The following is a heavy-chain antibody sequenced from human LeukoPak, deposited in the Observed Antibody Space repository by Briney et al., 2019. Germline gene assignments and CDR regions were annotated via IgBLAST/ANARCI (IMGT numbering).Heavy chain of an antibody. CDR3: AREEYSSSNLPDY. Sequence: GGSLRLSCAASGFTFSSYGMHWVRQAPGKGLEWGAVISYEGSNKYYADSVEGRFTISRDNSKTTLYLQMNSLRAEDTVVYYCAREEYSSSNLPDYWGQGTLVTVSS. CDR1: GFTFSSYG. D-gene: IGHD6-6*01. J-gene: IGHJ4*02. CDR2: ISYEGSNK. V-gene: IGHV3-30*03.